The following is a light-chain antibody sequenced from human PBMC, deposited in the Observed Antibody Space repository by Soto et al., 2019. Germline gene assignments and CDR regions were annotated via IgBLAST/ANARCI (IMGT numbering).Light chain of an antibody. CDR3: HQYNNWPPWT. Sequence: EIVMTQTPATLSVSPGERATLSCRSSQSVSSNLAWYQQKPGQAPMLLIYGASTRATGIPARFSGSGSGTEFTLTISSPQSEDYAVYYCHQYNNWPPWTFGQGTKVDIK. CDR2: GAS. J-gene: IGKJ1*01. V-gene: IGKV3-15*01. CDR1: QSVSSN.